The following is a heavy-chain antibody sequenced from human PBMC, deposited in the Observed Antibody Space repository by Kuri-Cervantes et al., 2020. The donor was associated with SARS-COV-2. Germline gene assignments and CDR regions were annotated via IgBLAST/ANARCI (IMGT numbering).Heavy chain of an antibody. CDR2: FYYSGST. D-gene: IGHD6-19*01. CDR3: ARHVFGGWNYFDY. V-gene: IGHV4-39*01. Sequence: SETLSLTCTVSGGSISSSSYYWGWIRQPPGKGLEWIGTFYYSGSTYYNPSLKSRVTISVDTSKNQFSLKLSSGTAAGTAVYYCARHVFGGWNYFDYWGQGTLVTVSS. CDR1: GGSISSSSYY. J-gene: IGHJ4*02.